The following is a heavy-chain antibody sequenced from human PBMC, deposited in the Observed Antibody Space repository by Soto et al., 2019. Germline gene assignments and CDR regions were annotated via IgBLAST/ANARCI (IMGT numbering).Heavy chain of an antibody. CDR1: GFTFSSYA. CDR3: GAGGAGGDYYGSGGSFFDC. V-gene: IGHV3-30-3*01. J-gene: IGHJ4*02. D-gene: IGHD3-22*01. CDR2: ISYDGSNK. Sequence: QVQLVESGGGVVQPGRSLRLSCAASGFTFSSYAMHWVRQAPGKGLEWVAVISYDGSNKYYADSVKGRFTISRDNSKKNLFLQIKSRRGEDATVFYCGAGGAGGDYYGSGGSFFDCGREGPVVTASS.